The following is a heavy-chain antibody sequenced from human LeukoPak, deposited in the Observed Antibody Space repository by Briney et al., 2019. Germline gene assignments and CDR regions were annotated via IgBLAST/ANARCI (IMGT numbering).Heavy chain of an antibody. V-gene: IGHV4-59*08. D-gene: IGHD6-13*01. CDR3: ATTFSGYVSSWPEYFQH. CDR2: YYYSGNT. CDR1: GVSISNYY. J-gene: IGHJ1*01. Sequence: SETLSLTCTVSGVSISNYYWSWIRQSPGKGLEWIGYYYYSGNTDYNPSLKSRVTISADTSKNQFSLRLFSVTASDTAVYYCATTFSGYVSSWPEYFQHWGQGSLVIVSS.